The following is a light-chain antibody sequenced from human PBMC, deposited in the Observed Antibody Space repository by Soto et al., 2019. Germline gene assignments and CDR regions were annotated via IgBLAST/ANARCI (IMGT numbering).Light chain of an antibody. CDR2: GAF. CDR1: QSVDTAY. Sequence: EIVLTQSPGTLSLSPGERATLSCRASQSVDTAYLVWYQQKPGRAPRLLIYGAFNRATGIPDRFSGSGSGTDFTLTIHRLEPEDFAVYCCHHCNVSPYPFGQGTNLEIK. CDR3: HHCNVSPYP. J-gene: IGKJ2*01. V-gene: IGKV3-20*01.